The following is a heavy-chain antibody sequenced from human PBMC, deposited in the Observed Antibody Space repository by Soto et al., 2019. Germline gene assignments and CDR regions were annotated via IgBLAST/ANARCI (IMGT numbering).Heavy chain of an antibody. CDR1: GGTFSSYA. CDR3: AREPLLRYFDWLSPPDYYYGMDV. D-gene: IGHD3-9*01. CDR2: IIPIFGTA. Sequence: SVKVSCKASGGTFSSYAISWVRQAPGQGLEWMGGIIPIFGTANYAQKFQGRVTITADESTSTAYMELSSLRSEDTAVYYCAREPLLRYFDWLSPPDYYYGMDVWGQGTTVTVAS. J-gene: IGHJ6*02. V-gene: IGHV1-69*13.